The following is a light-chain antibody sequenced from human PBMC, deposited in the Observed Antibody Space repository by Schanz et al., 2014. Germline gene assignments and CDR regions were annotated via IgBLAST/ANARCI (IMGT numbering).Light chain of an antibody. Sequence: QSALTQPPSASGSPGQSVTISCTGTSSDVGGYNYVSWYQQHPGKAPKLMIFDVNQRPSGVPGRFSGSKSGNTASLTVSGXXAEDEADYYCSSNGGVNIYVFGTGTKLTVL. CDR1: SSDVGGYNY. CDR3: SSNGGVNIYV. V-gene: IGLV2-8*01. J-gene: IGLJ1*01. CDR2: DVN.